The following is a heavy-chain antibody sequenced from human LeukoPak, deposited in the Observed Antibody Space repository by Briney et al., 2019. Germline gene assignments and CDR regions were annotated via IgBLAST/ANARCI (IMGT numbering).Heavy chain of an antibody. J-gene: IGHJ4*02. CDR3: ANYGDYQYFDY. Sequence: GGSLRLSCAASGFTFSTYGMHWVRQAPGKGLEWVAVISYDGNVKSYGDSVKGRFTISRDNSHNTVHLQMNSLKTDDTAVYYCANYGDYQYFDYWGQGTPVTVSS. CDR1: GFTFSTYG. V-gene: IGHV3-30*18. CDR2: ISYDGNVK. D-gene: IGHD4-17*01.